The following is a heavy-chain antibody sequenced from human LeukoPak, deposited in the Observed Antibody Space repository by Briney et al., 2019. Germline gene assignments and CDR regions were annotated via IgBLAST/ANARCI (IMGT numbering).Heavy chain of an antibody. CDR3: ARERADYGDSFDY. V-gene: IGHV4-31*03. Sequence: SETLSLTCTVSGGSFSSGGYYWSWLRQHPGTGLEWVGYIYYSGSTYYNPSLKSRVTISVDTSKNQFSLKLSSVTAAAAAVYSCARERADYGDSFDYWGQGTLVTVSS. CDR1: GGSFSSGGYY. J-gene: IGHJ4*02. CDR2: IYYSGST. D-gene: IGHD4-17*01.